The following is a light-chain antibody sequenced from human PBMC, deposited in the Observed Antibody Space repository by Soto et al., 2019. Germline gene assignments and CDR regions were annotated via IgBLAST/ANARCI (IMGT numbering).Light chain of an antibody. CDR2: GAS. Sequence: EIVLTQSPGTLPLSPGERATLSCRASHSVSSSYLAWYQQKPGQAPRLLIYGASSRATGIPDRFSGSGSGTDFTLTISRLEPEDFAVYYCQQYGSSPPITFGHGTRLEI. CDR1: HSVSSSY. CDR3: QQYGSSPPIT. J-gene: IGKJ5*01. V-gene: IGKV3-20*01.